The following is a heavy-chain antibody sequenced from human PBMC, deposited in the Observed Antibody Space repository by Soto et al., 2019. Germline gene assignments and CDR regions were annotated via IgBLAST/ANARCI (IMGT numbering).Heavy chain of an antibody. CDR2: IKSKTDGGTT. Sequence: EVQLVESGGGLVKPGGSLRLSCAASGFTFSNAWMSWVRQAPGKGLEWVGRIKSKTDGGTTDYAAPVKGRFTISRDDSKNTLYMQMNSLKTEDTAVYYCTTDGGYDSGGDYWGQGTLVTVSS. V-gene: IGHV3-15*01. J-gene: IGHJ4*02. CDR1: GFTFSNAW. D-gene: IGHD5-12*01. CDR3: TTDGGYDSGGDY.